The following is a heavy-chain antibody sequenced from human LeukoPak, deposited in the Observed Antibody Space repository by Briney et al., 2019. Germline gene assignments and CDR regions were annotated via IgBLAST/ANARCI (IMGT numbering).Heavy chain of an antibody. J-gene: IGHJ5*02. V-gene: IGHV3-7*04. CDR1: GFTFSSYW. CDR3: ARGGFRFFAH. CDR2: INQDGSEK. Sequence: PGGSLRLSCAASGFTFSSYWMNWVRQAPGKGLEWVANINQDGSEKHYVDSVKGRFTISRDNAKNSLYLQMNSLRAEDTAVYYCARGGFRFFAHWGQGTLVTVSS. D-gene: IGHD3-16*02.